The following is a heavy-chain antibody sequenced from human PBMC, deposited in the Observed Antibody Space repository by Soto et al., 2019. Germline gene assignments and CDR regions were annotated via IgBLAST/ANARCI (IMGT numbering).Heavy chain of an antibody. CDR1: GFTFDDYT. V-gene: IGHV3-43*01. CDR2: ISWDGDTT. J-gene: IGHJ4*02. D-gene: IGHD3-10*01. CDR3: AKEMSANHPFGFIDY. Sequence: GGSLKISCAASGFTFDDYTFHWVRQAPGKVLEWVSLISWDGDTTLYTDSVNGRFTITRDNNTNTLYLPMNRRSAEDTALYYCAKEMSANHPFGFIDYWGQGXLVTVYS.